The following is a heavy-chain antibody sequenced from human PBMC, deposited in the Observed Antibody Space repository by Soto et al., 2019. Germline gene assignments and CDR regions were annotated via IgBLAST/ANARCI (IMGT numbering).Heavy chain of an antibody. Sequence: GPTLVNPTQTLTLTCTFSGFSLTTSGEAVGWIRQPPGKALEWLALIYWDDDKRSSPSLKSRLTITKDTSKNQVVLTMTNMDPVDTATYYCAHIPGSGQLLYSYYYYMDVWCKGTTVTVSS. J-gene: IGHJ6*03. V-gene: IGHV2-5*02. CDR2: IYWDDDK. CDR3: AHIPGSGQLLYSYYYYMDV. D-gene: IGHD3-10*01. CDR1: GFSLTTSGEA.